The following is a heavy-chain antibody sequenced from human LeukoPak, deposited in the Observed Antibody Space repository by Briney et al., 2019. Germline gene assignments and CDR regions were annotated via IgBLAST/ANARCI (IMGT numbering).Heavy chain of an antibody. D-gene: IGHD6-6*01. CDR2: IYYSGST. V-gene: IGHV4-31*03. J-gene: IGHJ4*02. Sequence: SQTLSLTCTVSGGSISSGSYYWSWIRQHPGKGLEWIGYIYYSGSTYYNPSLKSRVTISVDTSKNQFSLKLSSVTAADTAVYYCARGGSSSSASDYWGQGTLVTVSS. CDR3: ARGGSSSSASDY. CDR1: GGSISSGSYY.